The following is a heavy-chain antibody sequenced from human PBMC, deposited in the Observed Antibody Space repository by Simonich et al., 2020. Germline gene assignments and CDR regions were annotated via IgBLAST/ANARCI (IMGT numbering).Heavy chain of an antibody. CDR1: GYTFTGYY. CDR3: ARNGLVGILKAFDI. CDR2: INPNSCGT. V-gene: IGHV1-2*02. D-gene: IGHD2-21*01. Sequence: QVQLVQSGAEVKKPGASVKVSCKASGYTFTGYYMHWVRQAPGQGLEWMGWINPNSCGTNYAQKFQGRCTMTRDTSISTAYMELSRLRSDDTAVYYCARNGLVGILKAFDIWGQGTMVTVSS. J-gene: IGHJ3*02.